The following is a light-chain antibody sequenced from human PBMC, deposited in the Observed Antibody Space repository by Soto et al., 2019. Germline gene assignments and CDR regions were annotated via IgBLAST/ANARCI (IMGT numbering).Light chain of an antibody. CDR2: EVT. J-gene: IGLJ3*02. CDR3: TSYTSKNTRV. CDR1: SSDFGCYNY. Sequence: QSALTQPASVSGSPGQSITISCTGTSSDFGCYNYVSWYQQHPSKAPKLLIYEVTYRPSGVSNRFSGTKSGNTASLTISGLQAEDEADYYCTSYTSKNTRVFGGGTKVTVL. V-gene: IGLV2-14*01.